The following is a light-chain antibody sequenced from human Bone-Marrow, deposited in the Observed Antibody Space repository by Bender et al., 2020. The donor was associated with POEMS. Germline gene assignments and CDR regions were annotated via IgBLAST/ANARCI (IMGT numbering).Light chain of an antibody. CDR2: EVT. J-gene: IGLJ3*02. V-gene: IGLV2-8*01. Sequence: QSALTQPPSASGSPGQSVTISCTGTSSDVGGYDYVSWYQQHPGKAPKLMIYEVTKGPSGVPDRFSGSKSGTSASLAISDIQSEDEGDYYCSSWDDSLSGWVFGGGTKLTVL. CDR1: SSDVGGYDY. CDR3: SSWDDSLSGWV.